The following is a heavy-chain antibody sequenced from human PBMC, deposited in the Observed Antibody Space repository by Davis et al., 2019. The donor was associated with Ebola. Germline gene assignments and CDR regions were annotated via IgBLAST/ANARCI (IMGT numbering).Heavy chain of an antibody. CDR3: AKALSGYEYYGKDV. Sequence: GESLKISCAASGFTFSSYAMHWVRQAPGKGLEWVSAISYDGSFKYSADSVKVRFTISRDNSKDKLYLHMNSPRAKDTAVYYCAKALSGYEYYGKDVWGQGTTVTVSS. J-gene: IGHJ6*02. D-gene: IGHD1-26*01. CDR2: ISYDGSFK. V-gene: IGHV3-30-3*02. CDR1: GFTFSSYA.